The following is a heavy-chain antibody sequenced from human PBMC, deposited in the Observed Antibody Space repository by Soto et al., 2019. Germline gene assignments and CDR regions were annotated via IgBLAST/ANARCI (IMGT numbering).Heavy chain of an antibody. J-gene: IGHJ4*02. CDR2: INPSGGST. Sequence: SGAEVKKPXASVKVSXKASGYXXXXXXXXWVRQAXXXGLEWMGIINPSGGSTSYAQKFQGRVTMTRDTSTSTVYMELSSLRSEDTAVYYCASALGWGSWYWGQGTLVTVSS. CDR3: ASALGWGSWY. V-gene: IGHV1-46*01. CDR1: GYXXXXXX. D-gene: IGHD7-27*01.